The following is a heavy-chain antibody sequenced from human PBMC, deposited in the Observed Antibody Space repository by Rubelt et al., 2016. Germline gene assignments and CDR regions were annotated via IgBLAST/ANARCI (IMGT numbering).Heavy chain of an antibody. V-gene: IGHV3-11*04. Sequence: RGESRGGLVKPGESLRLSCAVTGFTFGDYYMSWFRQAPGKGLEWVSYISSSGSTIYYADSVEGRFTISRDNAKNSLYLQMNSLRAEDTAVYHCTKAGGTGWFDPWGQGTQVTVSS. J-gene: IGHJ5*02. D-gene: IGHD3-16*01. CDR3: TKAGGTGWFDP. CDR2: ISSSGSTI. CDR1: GFTFGDYY.